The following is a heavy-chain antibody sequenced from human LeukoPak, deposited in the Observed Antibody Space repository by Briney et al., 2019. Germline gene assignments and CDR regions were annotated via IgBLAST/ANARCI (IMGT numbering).Heavy chain of an antibody. CDR2: FDPEDGET. CDR3: ATMQAVAGLYFDY. CDR1: VDTLTELS. Sequence: ASVKVSCKVSVDTLTELSVHGGAQAPGKGLEWMGGFDPEDGETIYAQKFQGRVTMTEDTSTDTAYMELSSLRSEDKAVYYCATMQAVAGLYFDYWGQGTLVTVSS. J-gene: IGHJ4*02. D-gene: IGHD6-19*01. V-gene: IGHV1-24*01.